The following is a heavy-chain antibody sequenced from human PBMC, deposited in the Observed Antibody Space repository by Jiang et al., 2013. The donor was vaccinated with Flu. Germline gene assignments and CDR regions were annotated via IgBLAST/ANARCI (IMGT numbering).Heavy chain of an antibody. V-gene: IGHV2-5*01. CDR1: GFSLSTSGVG. CDR2: IYWNDDK. J-gene: IGHJ4*02. D-gene: IGHD3-3*01. Sequence: PTQTLTLTCTFSGFSLSTSGVGVGWIRQPPGKALEWLALIYWNDDKRYSPSLKSRLTITKDTSKNQVVLTMTNMDPVDTATYYCAHFPTIFGVVPIPDYWGQGTLVTVSS. CDR3: AHFPTIFGVVPIPDY.